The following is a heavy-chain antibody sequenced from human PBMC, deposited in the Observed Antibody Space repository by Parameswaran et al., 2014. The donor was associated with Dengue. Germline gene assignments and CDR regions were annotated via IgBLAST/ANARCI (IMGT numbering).Heavy chain of an antibody. J-gene: IGHJ5*02. CDR2: INSDGSST. D-gene: IGHD2-15*01. CDR3: AREVVVVVAATLYGWFDP. V-gene: IGHV3-74*01. Sequence: PGKGLVWVSRINSDGSSTSYADSVKGRFTISRDNAKNTLYLQMNSLRAEDTAVYYCAREVVVVVAATLYGWFDPWGQGTLVTVSS.